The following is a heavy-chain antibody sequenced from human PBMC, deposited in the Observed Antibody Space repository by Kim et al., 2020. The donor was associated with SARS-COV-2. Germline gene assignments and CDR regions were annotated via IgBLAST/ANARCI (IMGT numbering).Heavy chain of an antibody. CDR3: ARDGVGTVTNYYYYGMDV. Sequence: GGSLRLSCAASGFTFSSYWMSWVHQAPGKGLEWVANIKQDGSEKYYVDSVKGRFTISRDNAKNSLYLQMNSLRAEDTAVYYCARDGVGTVTNYYYYGMDVWGQGPTVTVSS. J-gene: IGHJ6*02. D-gene: IGHD4-17*01. V-gene: IGHV3-7*01. CDR1: GFTFSSYW. CDR2: IKQDGSEK.